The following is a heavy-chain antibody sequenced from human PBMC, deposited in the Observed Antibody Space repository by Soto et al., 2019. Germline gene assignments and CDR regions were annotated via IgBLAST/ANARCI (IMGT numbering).Heavy chain of an antibody. V-gene: IGHV4-61*01. J-gene: IGHJ4*02. CDR2: INHSGST. CDR3: ARANWYYEY. D-gene: IGHD7-27*01. CDR1: GGFVSSGSYY. Sequence: SETLSLTCAVYGGFVSSGSYYWSWIRQPPGKGLEWIGEINHSGSTNYNPSLKSRVTMSVDTSKNQVSLNLTSLTAADTATYYCARANWYYEYWSQGIPVTVSS.